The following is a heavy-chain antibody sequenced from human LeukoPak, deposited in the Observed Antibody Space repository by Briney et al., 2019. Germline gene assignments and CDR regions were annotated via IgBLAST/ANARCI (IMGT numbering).Heavy chain of an antibody. D-gene: IGHD3-3*01. CDR2: INSDGSST. V-gene: IGHV3-74*01. Sequence: GGSLRLSCAASGFTFSSYWMHWVRQAPGNGLVWVSRINSDGSSTSYADSVKGRFTISRDNAKNTLYLQMNSLRAEDTAVYYCAREGYDFWSGYHNQYYMDVWGEGTTVTVSS. CDR1: GFTFSSYW. J-gene: IGHJ6*03. CDR3: AREGYDFWSGYHNQYYMDV.